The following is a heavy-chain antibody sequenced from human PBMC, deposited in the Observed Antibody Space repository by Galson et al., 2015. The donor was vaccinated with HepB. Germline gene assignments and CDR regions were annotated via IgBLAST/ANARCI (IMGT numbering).Heavy chain of an antibody. CDR1: GYTFSSFD. CDR2: IRTYDGNT. V-gene: IGHV1-18*04. D-gene: IGHD6-19*01. Sequence: SVKVSCKASGYTFSSFDISWVRQVPGQGLEWMGWIRTYDGNTKYAQKFLGRLTMSTDLSTSTTYMELRSLRSDDTAVYYCARDRDGAVAGGDDYDYWGQGTLATVSS. J-gene: IGHJ4*02. CDR3: ARDRDGAVAGGDDYDY.